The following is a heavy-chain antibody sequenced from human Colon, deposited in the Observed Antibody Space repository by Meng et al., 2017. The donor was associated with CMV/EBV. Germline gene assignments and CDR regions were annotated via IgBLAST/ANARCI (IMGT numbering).Heavy chain of an antibody. CDR3: VRAEYGYYLGY. D-gene: IGHD2/OR15-2a*01. J-gene: IGHJ4*02. Sequence: GGSLRLSCATSGFIMRDYYLAWIRQAPGKWLEWISYISGSSNTIYYADSVKGRFTTSRDNAMRSLYLQMTSLTADDTAVYYLVRAEYGYYLGYWGQGTLVTVSS. CDR1: GFIMRDYY. V-gene: IGHV3-11*01. CDR2: ISGSSNTI.